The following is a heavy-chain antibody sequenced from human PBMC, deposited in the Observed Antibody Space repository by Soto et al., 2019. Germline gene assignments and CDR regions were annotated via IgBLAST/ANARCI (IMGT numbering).Heavy chain of an antibody. D-gene: IGHD5-18*01. Sequence: QVQLQSSGPGLVKPSETLSLTCTVSGGSMSHYHWCWIRQSPGKGLEFIGYTHDSGIINYNPSLMSRVAISLDTSKNQFSLKLSSVTAADTALYYCARTGYGDHFDYWGRGTLVTVSS. CDR2: THDSGII. CDR3: ARTGYGDHFDY. J-gene: IGHJ4*02. V-gene: IGHV4-59*01. CDR1: GGSMSHYH.